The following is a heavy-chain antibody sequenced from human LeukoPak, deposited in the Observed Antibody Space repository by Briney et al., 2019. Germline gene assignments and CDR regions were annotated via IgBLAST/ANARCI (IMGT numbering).Heavy chain of an antibody. CDR2: IIPIFGTA. CDR3: ARLVSEYTAMVPLGY. V-gene: IGHV1-69*05. J-gene: IGHJ4*02. D-gene: IGHD5-18*01. CDR1: GGTFSSYA. Sequence: SVKVSCKASGGTFSSYAISWVRQAPGQGLEWMGGIIPIFGTANYAQKFQGRVTITTDESTGTAYMELSSLRSEDTAVYYCARLVSEYTAMVPLGYWGQGTLVTVSS.